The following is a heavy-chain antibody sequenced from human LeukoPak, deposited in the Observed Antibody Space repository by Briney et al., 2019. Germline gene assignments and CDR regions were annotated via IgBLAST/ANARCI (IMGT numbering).Heavy chain of an antibody. CDR2: ISDSGGST. Sequence: GGSLRLSCAASGFTFSSYAMSWVRQAPGKGLEWVSAISDSGGSTYYADSVKGRFTISRDNSKNTLYLQMNSLRAEDTAVYYCAKARPRITMLVVVNDTFDIWGQGTMVTVSS. CDR3: AKARPRITMLVVVNDTFDI. D-gene: IGHD3-22*01. CDR1: GFTFSSYA. J-gene: IGHJ3*02. V-gene: IGHV3-23*01.